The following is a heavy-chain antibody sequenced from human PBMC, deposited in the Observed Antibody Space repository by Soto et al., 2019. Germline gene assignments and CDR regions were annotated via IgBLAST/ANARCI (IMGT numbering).Heavy chain of an antibody. CDR1: GGTFSTYI. V-gene: IGHV1-69*04. CDR2: IIPIPDIT. Sequence: RPPVKVSCKAPGGTFSTYIISWARQAPGQGLEWMGRIIPIPDITNYAQKFQGRVTVTADRSTSTAYMELTSLKSEDTAVYYCARDRITTRGDAFDLWGQGTMVTVSS. CDR3: ARDRITTRGDAFDL. D-gene: IGHD3-3*01. J-gene: IGHJ3*01.